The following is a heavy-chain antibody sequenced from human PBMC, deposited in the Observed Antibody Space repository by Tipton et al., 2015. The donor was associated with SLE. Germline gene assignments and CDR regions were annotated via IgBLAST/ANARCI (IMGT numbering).Heavy chain of an antibody. D-gene: IGHD2-21*01. CDR2: ISTTIGTI. CDR1: GFTLSDYS. J-gene: IGHJ4*02. CDR3: VREGGGERFDH. Sequence: SLRLSCVASGFTLSDYSVNWVRQAPGKGLEWVSHISTTIGTIYYADSVKGRFTISRDNSKNTLYLQMNSLRAEDTAVYYCVREGGGERFDHWGQGTLVTVSS. V-gene: IGHV3-48*01.